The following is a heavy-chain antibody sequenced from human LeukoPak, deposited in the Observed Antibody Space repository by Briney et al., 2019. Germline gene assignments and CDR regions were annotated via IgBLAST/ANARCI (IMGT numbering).Heavy chain of an antibody. D-gene: IGHD3-22*01. CDR2: INPSGGST. CDR3: ARGPGPADDGGGYCFDY. J-gene: IGHJ4*02. Sequence: ASVKVSCKASGYTFTCYYLCWVRQAPGQGLEWMGVINPSGGSTTSAQKFQGRVTMTRDTSTSTVYMELRSLRSEDTAVYYCARGPGPADDGGGYCFDYWGQGTLVTVSS. V-gene: IGHV1-46*01. CDR1: GYTFTCYY.